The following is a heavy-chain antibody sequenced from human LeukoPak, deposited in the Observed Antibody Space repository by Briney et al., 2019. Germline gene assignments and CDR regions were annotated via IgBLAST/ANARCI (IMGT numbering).Heavy chain of an antibody. CDR2: ISGSGDST. CDR3: AKTTYYDFRSDYPEYYFDY. CDR1: GFTFSSYA. V-gene: IGHV3-23*01. Sequence: GGSLRLSCAASGFTFSSYAMSWVRQAPGKGLEWVSAISGSGDSTYYGDSVKGRFTISRDNSKNTLYLQMNSLRAEDTAVYYCAKTTYYDFRSDYPEYYFDYWGQGTLVTVSS. J-gene: IGHJ4*02. D-gene: IGHD3-3*01.